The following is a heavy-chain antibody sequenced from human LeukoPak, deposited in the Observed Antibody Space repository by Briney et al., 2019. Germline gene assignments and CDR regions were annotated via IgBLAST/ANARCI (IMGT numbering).Heavy chain of an antibody. J-gene: IGHJ4*02. CDR1: GFTFSSYA. Sequence: PGGSLRLSCSASGFTFSSYAMHRVRQAPGKGLEYVSAISSNGGRTYYADSVKGRFTISRDNSKNTLYLQMSSLRAEDTAVYYCVKDAAMYSSSWYGDYWGQGTLVTVSS. CDR2: ISSNGGRT. CDR3: VKDAAMYSSSWYGDY. V-gene: IGHV3-64D*06. D-gene: IGHD6-13*01.